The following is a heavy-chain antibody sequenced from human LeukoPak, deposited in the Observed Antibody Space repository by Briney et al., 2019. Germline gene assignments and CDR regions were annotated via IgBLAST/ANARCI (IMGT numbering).Heavy chain of an antibody. CDR1: GGSISSYY. CDR2: INHSGST. CDR3: ARGLAAAGYVLD. V-gene: IGHV4-34*01. D-gene: IGHD6-13*01. J-gene: IGHJ4*02. Sequence: SETLSLTCTVSGGSISSYYWSWIRQPPGKGLEWIGEINHSGSTNYNPSLKSRVTISVDTSKNQFSLKLSSVTAADTAVYYCARGLAAAGYVLDWGQGTLVTVSS.